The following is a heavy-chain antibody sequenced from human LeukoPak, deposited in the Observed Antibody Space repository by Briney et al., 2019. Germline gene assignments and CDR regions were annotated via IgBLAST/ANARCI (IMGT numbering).Heavy chain of an antibody. D-gene: IGHD3-9*01. CDR2: IWYDGSNK. CDR1: GFTFRSYG. J-gene: IGHJ4*02. V-gene: IGHV3-33*01. Sequence: PGGSLRLSCAASGFTFRSYGMHWVRQAPGKGLEWVAVIWYDGSNKFYPDSVKGRFTISRDNSKNTLYLQMNSLRAEDTAVYYCAREAGLRYFDWLLYEFDYWGQGTLVTVSS. CDR3: AREAGLRYFDWLLYEFDY.